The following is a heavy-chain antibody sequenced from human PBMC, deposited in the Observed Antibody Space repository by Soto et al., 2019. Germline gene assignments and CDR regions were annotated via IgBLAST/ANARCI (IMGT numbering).Heavy chain of an antibody. CDR1: EFTFSRFV. CDR3: AQNGQWLATPPVA. Sequence: GGSMRHYGSASEFTFSRFVMTWVRTAPAKRLEWLADITDSGYTSKEADSVMGWFTISRDNSKSTPYLQMNSLRAEDTAIYYCAQNGQWLATPPVAWGKGSLVTVSS. V-gene: IGHV3-23*01. J-gene: IGHJ4*02. D-gene: IGHD6-19*01. CDR2: ITDSGYTS.